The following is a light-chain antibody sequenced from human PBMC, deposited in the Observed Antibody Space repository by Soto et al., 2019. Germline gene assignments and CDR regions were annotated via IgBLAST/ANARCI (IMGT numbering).Light chain of an antibody. CDR1: SSDVGGYNY. CDR3: TSWTSTSTYV. V-gene: IGLV2-14*03. CDR2: DVF. J-gene: IGLJ1*01. Sequence: ALTQDASVSGSPGQSITISCTGTSSDVGGYNYVSWYQHHPGKAPKLMIYDVFTRPSGVSNRFSGSKSGNTASLTISALQAEDEADYYCTSWTSTSTYVFGSGTKVTVL.